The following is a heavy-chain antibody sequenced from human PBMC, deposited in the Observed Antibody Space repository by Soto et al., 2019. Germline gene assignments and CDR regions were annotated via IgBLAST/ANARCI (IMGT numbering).Heavy chain of an antibody. CDR1: DYTFSNYG. D-gene: IGHD2-2*01. CDR2: ISLYSDGT. CDR3: ARVVPGAEAWFGP. V-gene: IGHV1-18*01. Sequence: ASVKVSCKTSDYTFSNYGITWVRQAPGQPLEWLGWISLYSDGTNYAQKFQGRVSMTTDTSTTTAYMELRSLRSDDTAVYYCARVVPGAEAWFGPWGQGTLVTVSS. J-gene: IGHJ5*02.